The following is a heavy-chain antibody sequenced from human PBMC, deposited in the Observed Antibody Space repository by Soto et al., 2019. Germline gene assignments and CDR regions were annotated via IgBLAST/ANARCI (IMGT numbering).Heavy chain of an antibody. CDR1: GFTFSNAW. CDR3: TTRTQPGPLDY. V-gene: IGHV3-15*07. Sequence: GGSLRLSCAASGFTFSNAWMNWVRQAPGKGLEWVGRIKSKTDGGTTDYDAPVKGRLTISRDDSKNTLYLQMNSLKTEDTAVYYCTTRTQPGPLDYWGQGTLVTVSS. CDR2: IKSKTDGGTT. J-gene: IGHJ4*02.